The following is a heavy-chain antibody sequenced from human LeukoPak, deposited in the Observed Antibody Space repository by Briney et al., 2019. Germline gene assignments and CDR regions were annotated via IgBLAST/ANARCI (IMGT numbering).Heavy chain of an antibody. Sequence: GASVKVSCKVSGYTLTELSMHWVRQAPGKGLEWMGGFDPEDGETIYAQKFQGRVTMTEDTSTDTAYMELSRLRSDDTAVYYCARGGERRGYSGYDYAWNYGKDVWGQGTTVTVSS. CDR3: ARGGERRGYSGYDYAWNYGKDV. CDR2: FDPEDGET. V-gene: IGHV1-24*01. CDR1: GYTLTELS. D-gene: IGHD5-12*01. J-gene: IGHJ6*02.